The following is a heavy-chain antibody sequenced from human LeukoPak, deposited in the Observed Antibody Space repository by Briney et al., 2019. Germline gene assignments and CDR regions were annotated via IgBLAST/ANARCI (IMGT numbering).Heavy chain of an antibody. J-gene: IGHJ4*02. V-gene: IGHV4-59*12. CDR3: ARDSRGSSSWYDY. CDR1: GGSISSYY. D-gene: IGHD6-13*01. Sequence: PSETLSLTCTVSGGSISSYYWSWIRQPPGKGLEWIGYIYYSGSTNYNPSLKSRVTISVDTSKNQFSLKLSSVTAADTAVYYCARDSRGSSSWYDYWGQGTLVTVSS. CDR2: IYYSGST.